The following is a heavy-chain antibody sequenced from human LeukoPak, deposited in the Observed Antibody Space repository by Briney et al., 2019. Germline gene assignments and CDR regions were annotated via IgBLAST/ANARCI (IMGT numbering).Heavy chain of an antibody. J-gene: IGHJ5*02. D-gene: IGHD2-15*01. V-gene: IGHV1-69*04. Sequence: SVKVSCKASGGTFSSYAISWVRQAPGQGLEWMGRIIPILGIANYAQKFQGRVTITADKSTSTAYMELSSLGSEDTAVYYCARDISSIVVVVAATPWFDPWGQGTLVTVSS. CDR3: ARDISSIVVVVAATPWFDP. CDR1: GGTFSSYA. CDR2: IIPILGIA.